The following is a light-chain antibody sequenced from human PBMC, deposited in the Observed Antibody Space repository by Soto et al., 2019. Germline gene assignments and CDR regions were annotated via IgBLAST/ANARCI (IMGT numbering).Light chain of an antibody. Sequence: QSALTQPASVSGSPGQSITISCTGTSSDVGGYKYVSWYQQHPGKAPKLMIYEVTYRPSGVSNRFSGFKSGNTASLTISGLQAEDEADYYCCSYTSSSTLIFGGGNKLTVL. J-gene: IGLJ2*01. CDR1: SSDVGGYKY. CDR3: CSYTSSSTLI. CDR2: EVT. V-gene: IGLV2-14*01.